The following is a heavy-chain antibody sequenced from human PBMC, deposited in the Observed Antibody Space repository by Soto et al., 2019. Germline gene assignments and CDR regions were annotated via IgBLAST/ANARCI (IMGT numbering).Heavy chain of an antibody. CDR2: IYYSGST. CDR1: GGSISSYY. CDR3: ARRPSDSSSWYYFDY. D-gene: IGHD6-13*01. J-gene: IGHJ4*02. V-gene: IGHV4-59*08. Sequence: SETLSLTCTVSGGSISSYYWSWIRQPPGKGLEWIGYIYYSGSTNYNPSLKSRVTISVDTSKNQFSLKLSSVTAADTAVYYCARRPSDSSSWYYFDYWGQGTLVT.